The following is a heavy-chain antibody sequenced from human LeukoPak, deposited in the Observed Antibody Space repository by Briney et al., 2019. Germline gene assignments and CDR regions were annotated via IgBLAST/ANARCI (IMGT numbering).Heavy chain of an antibody. CDR3: ARGGHFDFPFDY. CDR1: GGSISSSSYY. CDR2: IYYSGST. D-gene: IGHD3-9*01. Sequence: SETLSLTCTVSGGSISSSSYYWGWIRQPPGKGLEWIGSIYYSGSTYYNPSLKSRVTISVDTSKNQFSLKLSSVTAADTAVHYCARGGHFDFPFDYWGQGTLVTVTS. V-gene: IGHV4-39*07. J-gene: IGHJ4*02.